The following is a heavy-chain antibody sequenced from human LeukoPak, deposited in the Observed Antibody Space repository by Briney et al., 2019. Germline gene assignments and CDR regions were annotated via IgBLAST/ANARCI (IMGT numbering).Heavy chain of an antibody. D-gene: IGHD6-19*01. Sequence: GASLRLSCAASGFTFSSYAMSWVRQAPGRGLEWVSAISGSGGSTYYADSVKGRFTISRDNSKNTLYLQMNSLRAEDTAVYYCAKDLQWLPRTFDYWGQGTLVTVSS. V-gene: IGHV3-23*01. CDR1: GFTFSSYA. CDR3: AKDLQWLPRTFDY. CDR2: ISGSGGST. J-gene: IGHJ4*02.